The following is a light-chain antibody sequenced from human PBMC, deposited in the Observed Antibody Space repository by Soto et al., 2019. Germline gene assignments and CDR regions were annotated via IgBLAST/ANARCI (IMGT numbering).Light chain of an antibody. CDR1: SSDVGGYNY. J-gene: IGLJ2*01. CDR3: SSYTSSSIPGV. CDR2: EVS. Sequence: QSVLTQPASVSGYPGQSITISCTGTSSDVGGYNYVSWYQQPPGKAPKLMIYEVSYRPSGVSNRFSGSKSGNTASLTISGLQAEDEANYYCSSYTSSSIPGVFGGGTKLTVL. V-gene: IGLV2-14*01.